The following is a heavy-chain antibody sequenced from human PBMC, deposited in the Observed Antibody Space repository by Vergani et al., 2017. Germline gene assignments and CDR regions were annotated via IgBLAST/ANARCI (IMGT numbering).Heavy chain of an antibody. D-gene: IGHD3-10*01. V-gene: IGHV1-69*06. CDR2: IIPIFGTA. J-gene: IGHJ4*02. CDR3: ASEQYYYGSGSYTYYFDY. Sequence: QVQLVQSGAEVKKPGSSVKVSCKASGGTFSSYAISWVRQAPGQGLEWMGGIIPIFGTANYAQKFQGRVTITADKSTSTAYMGLSSLRSEDTAVYYCASEQYYYGSGSYTYYFDYWGQGTLVTVSS. CDR1: GGTFSSYA.